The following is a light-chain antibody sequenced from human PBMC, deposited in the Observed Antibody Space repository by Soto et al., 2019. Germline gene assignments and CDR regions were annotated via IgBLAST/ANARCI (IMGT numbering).Light chain of an antibody. V-gene: IGKV3-20*01. Sequence: EILLTQSPGTLSLSPGERATLSCRASQSVRNSYLAGYQQKPGQAPRLLIYGASGRATGIPGRFSGSGSGTDFTLTISRLEPEDFAVYYCQQYGSSPYTFGQGTKLE. CDR3: QQYGSSPYT. CDR1: QSVRNSY. CDR2: GAS. J-gene: IGKJ2*01.